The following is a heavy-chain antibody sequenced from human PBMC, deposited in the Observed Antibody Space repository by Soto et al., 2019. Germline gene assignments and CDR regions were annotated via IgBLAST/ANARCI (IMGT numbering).Heavy chain of an antibody. V-gene: IGHV4-59*01. D-gene: IGHD6-19*01. CDR3: ARTKLRVAASLMYYYGMDV. CDR2: VFFTGYT. J-gene: IGHJ6*02. Sequence: WTWIRQSPGNGLEWIWYVFFTGYTNLNPSLKSRVAMSADTSKNQFSLRLSSVTAADTALYYCARTKLRVAASLMYYYGMDVWGQGTTVTVSS.